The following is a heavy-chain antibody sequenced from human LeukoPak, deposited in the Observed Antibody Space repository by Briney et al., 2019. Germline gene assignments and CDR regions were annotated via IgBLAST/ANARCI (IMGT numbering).Heavy chain of an antibody. V-gene: IGHV4-59*08. Sequence: PSEILSLTCTVPGGSISSYYWSWIRQPPGKRLEWIGYIYDSGSTNYNPSLKSRVTISVDTSKNQFSLKLSSVPAADTAVYYCARRSPYYFDYWGQGTLVTVSS. J-gene: IGHJ4*02. CDR2: IYDSGST. CDR3: ARRSPYYFDY. CDR1: GGSISSYY.